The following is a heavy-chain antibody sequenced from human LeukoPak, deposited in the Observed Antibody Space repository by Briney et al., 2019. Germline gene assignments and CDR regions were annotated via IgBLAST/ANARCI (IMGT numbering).Heavy chain of an antibody. V-gene: IGHV3-7*04. Sequence: QSGGSLRLSCAASGFTFSNYGMSWVRQAPGKGLEWVANIKQDGSEKYYVDSVKGRFTISRDNAKNSLYLQMNSLRAEDTAVYYCARAGSYLAFDIWGQGTMVTVSS. CDR1: GFTFSNYG. CDR3: ARAGSYLAFDI. J-gene: IGHJ3*02. CDR2: IKQDGSEK. D-gene: IGHD1-26*01.